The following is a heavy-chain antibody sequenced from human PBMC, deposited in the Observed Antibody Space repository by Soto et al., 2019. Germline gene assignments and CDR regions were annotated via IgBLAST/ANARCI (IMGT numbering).Heavy chain of an antibody. D-gene: IGHD2-21*02. J-gene: IGHJ3*02. V-gene: IGHV5-10-1*01. CDR1: GYSFTSYW. CDR3: ARQGSYCGGDCYLWAFDI. CDR2: IDPSDSYT. Sequence: PGESLKISCKGSGYSFTSYWISWVRQMPGKGLEWMGRIDPSDSYTNYSPSFQGHVTISADKSISIAYLQWSSLKASDTAMFYCARQGSYCGGDCYLWAFDIWGQGTMVTVSS.